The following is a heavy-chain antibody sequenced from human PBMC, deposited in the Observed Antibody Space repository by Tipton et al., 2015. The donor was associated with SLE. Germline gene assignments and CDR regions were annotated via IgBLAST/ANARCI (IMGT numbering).Heavy chain of an antibody. D-gene: IGHD5-24*01. V-gene: IGHV1-8*01. CDR1: GYTFTSFD. J-gene: IGHJ4*02. CDR2: MNPNSGNT. CDR3: ARAPPQLGFDY. Sequence: QLVQSGAEVKKPGASVKVSCKASGYTFTSFDINWVRQATGQGLEWLGWMNPNSGNTAYAQKFQGRVTMTRDTSISTAYMELSSLRSEDTAVYYCARAPPQLGFDYWGQGTLVTVSS.